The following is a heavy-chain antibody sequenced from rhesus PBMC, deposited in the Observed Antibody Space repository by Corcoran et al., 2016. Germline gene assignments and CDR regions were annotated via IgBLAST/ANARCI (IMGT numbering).Heavy chain of an antibody. V-gene: IGHV3-14*01. Sequence: GESGGGLAKPRGSLRLSSAASGFTFSSYWMHWVRQAPGKGLEWISAINSAGSSTYYADSVKGRFTISRENAKNKLYLQMDDLRAEDTAVYYCAGDLITRMITVTGPADSWGQGVLVTVSS. CDR3: AGDLITRMITVTGPADS. CDR2: INSAGSST. J-gene: IGHJ4*01. CDR1: GFTFSSYW. D-gene: IGHD3-9*01.